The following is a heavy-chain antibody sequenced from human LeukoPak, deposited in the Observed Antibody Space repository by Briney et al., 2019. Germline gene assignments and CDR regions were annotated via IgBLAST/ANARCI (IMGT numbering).Heavy chain of an antibody. CDR1: GGSISSYY. CDR3: ARDHLWFGDLWWFDP. J-gene: IGHJ5*02. Sequence: SETLSLTCTVSGGSISSYYWSWIRQPAGKGLEWIGRTYTSGSTNYNPSLKSRVTMSVDTSKNQFSLKLSSVTAADTAVYYCARDHLWFGDLWWFDPWGQGTLVTVSS. V-gene: IGHV4-4*07. CDR2: TYTSGST. D-gene: IGHD3-10*01.